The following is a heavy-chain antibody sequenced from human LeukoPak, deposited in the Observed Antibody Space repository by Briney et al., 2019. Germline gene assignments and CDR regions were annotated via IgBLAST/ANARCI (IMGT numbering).Heavy chain of an antibody. D-gene: IGHD3-10*01. Sequence: ASVKVSCKASGGTFSRHAISWVRQAPGQGLEWMGGIVPIFGTANYAQKFQGRVTIIADKSTSTAYMELSSPRSEDTAVYYCARGGGDDSGSDYYYYMDVWGKGTTVTVSS. J-gene: IGHJ6*03. V-gene: IGHV1-69*06. CDR2: IVPIFGTA. CDR3: ARGGGDDSGSDYYYYMDV. CDR1: GGTFSRHA.